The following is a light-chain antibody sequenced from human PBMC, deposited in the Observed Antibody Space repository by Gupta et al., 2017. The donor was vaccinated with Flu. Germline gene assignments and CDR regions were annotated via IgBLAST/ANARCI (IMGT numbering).Light chain of an antibody. CDR2: AAS. CDR3: QHRDTTPYA. J-gene: IGKJ2*01. V-gene: IGKV1-39*01. Sequence: DIQMTQSPSSLSASVGDTVTITCRASQSISGYLSWYQHRPGKAPNLLIYAASNLQSGVPSRFSGSGSGTHFTLTISRRRPEDFATYYCQHRDTTPYAFGQGTKLDIK. CDR1: QSISGY.